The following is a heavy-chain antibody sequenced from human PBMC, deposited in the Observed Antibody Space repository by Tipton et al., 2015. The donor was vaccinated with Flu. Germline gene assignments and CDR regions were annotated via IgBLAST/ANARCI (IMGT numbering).Heavy chain of an antibody. CDR1: GGTFSSYA. CDR3: ARGLISSGWLYYFDY. J-gene: IGHJ4*02. CDR2: IIPIFGTA. V-gene: IGHV1-69*15. D-gene: IGHD6-19*01. Sequence: QSGPEVKKPGSSVKVSCKASGGTFSSYAIGWVRQAPGQGLEWMGRIIPIFGTANYAQKFQGRVTITADESTSTAYMELSSLRSEDTAVYYCARGLISSGWLYYFDYWGQGTLVTVSS.